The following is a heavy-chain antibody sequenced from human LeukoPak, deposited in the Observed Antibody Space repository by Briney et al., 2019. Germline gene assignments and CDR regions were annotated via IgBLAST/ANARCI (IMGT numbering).Heavy chain of an antibody. CDR2: IYTSGGT. CDR3: ASTYIYCSSTSCPKYYYYYMDV. V-gene: IGHV4-4*07. J-gene: IGHJ6*03. D-gene: IGHD2-2*01. CDR1: GGSISSYY. Sequence: PSETLSLTCTVSGGSISSYYWSWIRQPAGKGLEWIGRIYTSGGTNYNPSLKSRVTMLVDTSKNQFSLKLSSVTAADTAVYYCASTYIYCSSTSCPKYYYYYMDVWGKGTTVTVSS.